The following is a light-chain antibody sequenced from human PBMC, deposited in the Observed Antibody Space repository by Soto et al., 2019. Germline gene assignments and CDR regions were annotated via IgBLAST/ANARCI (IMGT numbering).Light chain of an antibody. CDR2: KVS. J-gene: IGKJ5*01. CDR3: MQGTHWPPIT. Sequence: DVVMTQSPLSLPVTLGQPASISCRSSQSLVYSDGNTYLNWCQQRPGQSPRRLIYKVSNRDSGVPDRFSGSGSGTDFTLKISRVEAEDVGVYYCMQGTHWPPITFGQGTRLESK. CDR1: QSLVYSDGNTY. V-gene: IGKV2-30*01.